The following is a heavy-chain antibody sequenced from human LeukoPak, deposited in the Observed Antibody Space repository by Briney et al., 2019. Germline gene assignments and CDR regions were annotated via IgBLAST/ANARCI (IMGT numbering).Heavy chain of an antibody. J-gene: IGHJ4*02. CDR3: AKDATYSSSWYGQFDH. D-gene: IGHD6-13*01. V-gene: IGHV3-9*01. Sequence: PGGSLRLSCAASGFTFDDYAMHWVRQAPGKGLEWVSGISWNSGSIGYADSVKGRFTIPRDNAKNSLYLQMNSLRAEDTALYYCAKDATYSSSWYGQFDHWGQGTLVTVSS. CDR2: ISWNSGSI. CDR1: GFTFDDYA.